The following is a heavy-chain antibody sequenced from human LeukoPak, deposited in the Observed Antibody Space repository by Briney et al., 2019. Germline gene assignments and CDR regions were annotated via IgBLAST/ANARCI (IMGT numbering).Heavy chain of an antibody. CDR1: GFTFSSYS. CDR3: AREKRGYSSGWYKIDY. Sequence: GGSLRLSCAASGFTFSSYSMNWVRQAPGKGLEWVSSISSSSSYIYYADSVKGRFTISRDNAKNSLYLQMNSLRAEDTAVYYCAREKRGYSSGWYKIDYWGQGTLVTVSS. D-gene: IGHD6-19*01. CDR2: ISSSSSYI. J-gene: IGHJ4*02. V-gene: IGHV3-21*04.